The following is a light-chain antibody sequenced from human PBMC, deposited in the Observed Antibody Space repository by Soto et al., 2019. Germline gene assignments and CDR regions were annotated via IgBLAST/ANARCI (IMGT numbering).Light chain of an antibody. Sequence: QSALAQPASVSGSPGQSITISCTGTSSDVGRYDYVSWFQQHPGKTPKLLIYDVNPWPSGASDRFSGSKSGNTASLTISGLQPEDEADYYCTSFTTSSTFVFGTGPKVTVL. CDR2: DVN. V-gene: IGLV2-14*01. CDR3: TSFTTSSTFV. J-gene: IGLJ1*01. CDR1: SSDVGRYDY.